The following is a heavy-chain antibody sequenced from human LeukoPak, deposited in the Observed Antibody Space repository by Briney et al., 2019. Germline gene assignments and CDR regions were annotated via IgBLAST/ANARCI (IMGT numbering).Heavy chain of an antibody. D-gene: IGHD4-23*01. J-gene: IGHJ4*02. CDR1: GDSVSSKSAA. CDR3: ARETTVVTPSPYYFDY. V-gene: IGHV6-1*01. Sequence: SQTLSLTCAISGDSVSSKSAAWNWIRQSPSRGLEWLGRTYYRSKWYNDYAVSVKSRITINPDTSKNQFSLQLNSVTPEDTAVYYCARETTVVTPSPYYFDYWGQGTLVTVSS. CDR2: TYYRSKWYN.